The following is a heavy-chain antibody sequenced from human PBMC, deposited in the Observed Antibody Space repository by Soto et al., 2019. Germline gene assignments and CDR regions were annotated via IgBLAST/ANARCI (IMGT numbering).Heavy chain of an antibody. CDR1: GFTFSSYG. J-gene: IGHJ5*02. CDR3: AKDERYCSGGSCYDGWFDP. CDR2: ISYDGSNK. V-gene: IGHV3-30*18. D-gene: IGHD2-15*01. Sequence: GGSLRLSCAASGFTFSSYGMHWVRQAPGKGLEWVAVISYDGSNKYYADSVKGRFTISRDNSKNTLYMQMNSLRAEDTDVYYCAKDERYCSGGSCYDGWFDPWGQGT.